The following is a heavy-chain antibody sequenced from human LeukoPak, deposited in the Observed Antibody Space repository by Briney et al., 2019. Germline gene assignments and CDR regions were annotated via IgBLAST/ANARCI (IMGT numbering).Heavy chain of an antibody. J-gene: IGHJ4*02. V-gene: IGHV4-61*02. CDR2: IYTSGST. D-gene: IGHD3-16*01. CDR3: ARGLKGGSYR. Sequence: SETLSLTCSVYGFSISSGYYWGWIRQPAGKGLEWIGRIYTSGSTNYNPSLKSRVTISVDTSKNQFSLKLSSVTAADTAVYYCARGLKGGSYRWGQGTLVTVSS. CDR1: GFSISSGYY.